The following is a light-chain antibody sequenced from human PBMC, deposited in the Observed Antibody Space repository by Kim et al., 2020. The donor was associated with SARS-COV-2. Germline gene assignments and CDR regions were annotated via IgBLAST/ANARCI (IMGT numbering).Light chain of an antibody. CDR2: GAS. CDR3: QQDWT. J-gene: IGKJ2*01. Sequence: ATLSLSPGERATLSCRASQSVSSSYLSWYQQKPGQAPRLLIYGASTRATGIPARFSGSGSGTDFTLTISSLQPEDFAVYYCQQDWTFGQGTKLEI. V-gene: IGKV3D-7*01. CDR1: QSVSSSY.